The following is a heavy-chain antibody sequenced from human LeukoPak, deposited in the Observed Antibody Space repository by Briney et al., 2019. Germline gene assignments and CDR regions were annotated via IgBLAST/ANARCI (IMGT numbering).Heavy chain of an antibody. Sequence: GASVKVSCKASGYTFTGYYMHWVRQAPGQGPEWMGWINPNSGGTNYAQKFQGRVTMTRDTSISTAYMELSRLRSDDTAVYYCARDRYFDWLSHPCFDYWGQGTLVTVSS. CDR3: ARDRYFDWLSHPCFDY. J-gene: IGHJ4*02. V-gene: IGHV1-2*02. CDR1: GYTFTGYY. CDR2: INPNSGGT. D-gene: IGHD3-9*01.